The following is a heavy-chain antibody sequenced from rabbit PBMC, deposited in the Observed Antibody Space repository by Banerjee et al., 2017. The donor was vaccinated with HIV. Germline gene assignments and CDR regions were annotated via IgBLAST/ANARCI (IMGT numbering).Heavy chain of an antibody. D-gene: IGHD2-1*01. CDR2: INTSSGNT. CDR3: ARDLTGVIGWKFNL. CDR1: GFSFTNKYV. J-gene: IGHJ4*01. Sequence: QEQLAESGGDLVKPEGSLTLTCTASGFSFTNKYVMCWVRQAPGKGLEWIACINTSSGNTVYATWAKGRFTISKTSWTTVTLQMTSLTAADTATYFCARDLTGVIGWKFNLWGPGTLVTVS. V-gene: IGHV1S45*01.